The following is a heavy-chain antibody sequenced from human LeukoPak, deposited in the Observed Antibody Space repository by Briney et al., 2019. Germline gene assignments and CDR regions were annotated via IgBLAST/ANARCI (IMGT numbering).Heavy chain of an antibody. CDR3: AADPLAADAFDI. V-gene: IGHV1-58*01. Sequence: SVKVSCKASGFTFTSSVVQWVRQARGQRLEWIGWIVVGSGNTNYAQKFQERVTITRDMSTSTAYMELSSLRSEDTAVYYCAADPLAADAFDIWGQGTMVTVSS. D-gene: IGHD2-15*01. CDR2: IVVGSGNT. CDR1: GFTFTSSV. J-gene: IGHJ3*02.